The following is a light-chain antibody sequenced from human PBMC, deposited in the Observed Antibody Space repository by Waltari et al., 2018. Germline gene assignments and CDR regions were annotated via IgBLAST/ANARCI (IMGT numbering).Light chain of an antibody. V-gene: IGKV1-33*01. Sequence: DIQMTQSPSSLSASVGDTVTITCQANHDTSDYLNWYQQKPGKAPNLLIPDSSHLEAGVPSRFSGSGYGTDFTFTISSLQPEDFATYYCQQHDNPPFTFGQGTKLEIK. CDR2: DSS. J-gene: IGKJ2*01. CDR1: HDTSDY. CDR3: QQHDNPPFT.